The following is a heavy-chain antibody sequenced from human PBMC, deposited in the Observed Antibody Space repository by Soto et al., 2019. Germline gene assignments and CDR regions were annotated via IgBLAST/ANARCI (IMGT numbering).Heavy chain of an antibody. V-gene: IGHV3-7*03. D-gene: IGHD1-26*01. CDR2: IKQDGSEK. Sequence: PGGSLRLSCAASGFTSSTYWMSWVRLAPGKGLEWVANIKQDGSEKYYVDSVKGRFTISRDNAKNSLYLQMNSLRAEDKAVYYCARGGRRSGSYADAFDIWGQGTMVTVSS. CDR1: GFTSSTYW. CDR3: ARGGRRSGSYADAFDI. J-gene: IGHJ3*02.